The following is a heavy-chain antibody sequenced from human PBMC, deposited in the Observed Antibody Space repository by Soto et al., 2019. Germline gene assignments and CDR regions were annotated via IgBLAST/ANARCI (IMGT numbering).Heavy chain of an antibody. CDR2: INHSGST. V-gene: IGHV4-34*01. J-gene: IGHJ4*02. CDR1: GGSFSGYY. Sequence: PSETLSLTCAVYGGSFSGYYWTWIRQPPGTGLEWIGEINHSGSTNYNPSLKSRVTISVDTSKNQFSLKLTSVTAADPAVYYCARDKITGLFDYWGQGTQVTVPS. D-gene: IGHD2-8*02. CDR3: ARDKITGLFDY.